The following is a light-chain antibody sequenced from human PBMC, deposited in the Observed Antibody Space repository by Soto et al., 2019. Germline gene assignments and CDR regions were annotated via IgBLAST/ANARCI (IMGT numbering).Light chain of an antibody. V-gene: IGKV3-11*01. CDR2: GAS. Sequence: EIVLTQSPGTLSLSPGERATLSCRASQPIISNFLAWYQQKPGQAPRLLIYGASTRAAGVPPRFSGSGSGTDFTLTISSLEPEDFAVYYCQQRSNWPPITFGQGTRLEIK. CDR1: QPIISNF. J-gene: IGKJ5*01. CDR3: QQRSNWPPIT.